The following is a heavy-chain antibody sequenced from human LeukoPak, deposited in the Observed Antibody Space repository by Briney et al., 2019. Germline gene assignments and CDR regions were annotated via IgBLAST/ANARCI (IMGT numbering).Heavy chain of an antibody. J-gene: IGHJ6*02. D-gene: IGHD3-10*01. CDR1: GGSISSYY. Sequence: SETLSLTCTVSGGSISSYYWSWIRQPPGKGLGWIGYIYYSGSTNYNPSLKSRVTISVDTSKNQFSLKLSSVTAADTAVYYCARHTYYYGSGSYSPRYYYYGMDVWGQGTTVTVSS. V-gene: IGHV4-59*01. CDR2: IYYSGST. CDR3: ARHTYYYGSGSYSPRYYYYGMDV.